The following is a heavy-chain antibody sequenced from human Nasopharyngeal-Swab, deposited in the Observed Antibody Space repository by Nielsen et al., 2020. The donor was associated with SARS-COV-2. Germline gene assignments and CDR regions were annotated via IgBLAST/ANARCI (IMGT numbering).Heavy chain of an antibody. J-gene: IGHJ4*02. CDR2: IYPRDSDT. V-gene: IGHV5-51*01. Sequence: GESLKISCKGSGSSFTSYWIAWVRQMPGKGLEWMGIIYPRDSDTRYSPSFQGQVTISADKSISTTYLQWSSLKDSDTAMYYCARLHFASGPFDYWGQGTLVTVSS. D-gene: IGHD6-19*01. CDR3: ARLHFASGPFDY. CDR1: GSSFTSYW.